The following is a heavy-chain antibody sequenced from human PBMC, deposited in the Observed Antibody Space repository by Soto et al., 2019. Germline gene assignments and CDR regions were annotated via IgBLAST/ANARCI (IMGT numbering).Heavy chain of an antibody. D-gene: IGHD3-10*01. CDR2: IYYSGST. CDR3: ARDDSGGSMDV. CDR1: GGSISSGGYY. J-gene: IGHJ6*03. V-gene: IGHV4-31*03. Sequence: SETLSLTCTVSGGSISSGGYYWSWIRQHPGKGLEWIGYIYYSGSTYYNPSLESRVTISVDTSKNQFSLKLSSVTAADTAVYYCARDDSGGSMDVWGKGTTVTVSS.